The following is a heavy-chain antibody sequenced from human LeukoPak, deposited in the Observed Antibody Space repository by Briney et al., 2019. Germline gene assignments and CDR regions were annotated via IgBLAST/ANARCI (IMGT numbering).Heavy chain of an antibody. CDR2: INGDGGSK. CDR3: TRGGGTSDY. CDR1: GFTFSNYW. D-gene: IGHD1-14*01. V-gene: IGHV3-74*01. J-gene: IGHJ4*02. Sequence: PGGPLRLSCAASGFTFSNYWMHWVRQAPGKGLVWVSRINGDGGSKSYADSVKGRFSISRDNTRNTVYMQMNSLRAEDTAVYYCTRGGGTSDYWGQGTLVTVSS.